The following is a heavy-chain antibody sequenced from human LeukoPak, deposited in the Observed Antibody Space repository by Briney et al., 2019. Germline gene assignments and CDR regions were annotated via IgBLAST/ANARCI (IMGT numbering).Heavy chain of an antibody. CDR1: GFTFSGYW. V-gene: IGHV3-7*01. D-gene: IGHD4-17*01. J-gene: IGHJ4*02. CDR2: IKQDGSEE. CDR3: ARDWNGRDYGTRL. Sequence: PGGSLRLSCVASGFTFSGYWMSWVRQAPGKGLEWVGNIKQDGSEENYGDSVKGRFTISRDNAENSVYLQMNSLRAKDTAVYYCARDWNGRDYGTRLWGQETEVPVS.